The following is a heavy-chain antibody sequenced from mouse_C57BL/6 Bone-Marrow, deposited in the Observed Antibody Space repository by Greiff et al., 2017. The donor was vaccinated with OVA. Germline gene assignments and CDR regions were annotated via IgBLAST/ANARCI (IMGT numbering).Heavy chain of an antibody. CDR2: ILPGSGST. Sequence: QVQLKESGAELMKPGASVKLSCKATGYTFTGYWIEWVKQRPGHGLEWIGEILPGSGSTNYNEKFKGKATFTADTSSNTAYMQLSSLTTEDSTIYYCASIDSNCYGSSLYYYAMDYWGQGTSVTVSS. D-gene: IGHD1-1*01. J-gene: IGHJ4*01. V-gene: IGHV1-9*01. CDR3: ASIDSNCYGSSLYYYAMDY. CDR1: GYTFTGYW.